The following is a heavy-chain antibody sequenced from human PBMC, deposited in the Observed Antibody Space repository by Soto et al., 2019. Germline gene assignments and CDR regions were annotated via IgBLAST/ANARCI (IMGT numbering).Heavy chain of an antibody. J-gene: IGHJ5*02. CDR1: GGSISSYY. CDR3: ARGDDITNDRFDP. Sequence: QVQLQESGPGLVKPSETLSLTCTVSGGSISSYYWSWIRQPPGKGLEWIGYIYYSGCTNYNPSLQSRLNSSVDTSKNQFALNLSSVTAADAAVYYCARGDDITNDRFDPWGQGTLVTVFS. D-gene: IGHD3-9*01. V-gene: IGHV4-59*01. CDR2: IYYSGCT.